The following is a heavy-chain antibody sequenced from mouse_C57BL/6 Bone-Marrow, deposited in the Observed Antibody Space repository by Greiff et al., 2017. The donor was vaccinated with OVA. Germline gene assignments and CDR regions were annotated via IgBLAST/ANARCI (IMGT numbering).Heavy chain of an antibody. CDR3: ARDPTVVAPSWFAY. Sequence: VQLQQSGPVLVKPGASVKMSCKASGYTFTDYYMNWVKQSHGKSLEWIGVINPYNGGTSYNQKFKGKATLTVDKSSSTADMELNSLTSEDSAVYYWARDPTVVAPSWFAYWGQGTLVTVSA. D-gene: IGHD1-1*01. J-gene: IGHJ3*01. V-gene: IGHV1-19*01. CDR1: GYTFTDYY. CDR2: INPYNGGT.